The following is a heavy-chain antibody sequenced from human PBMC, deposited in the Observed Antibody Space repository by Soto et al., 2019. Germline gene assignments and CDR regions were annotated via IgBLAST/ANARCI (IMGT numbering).Heavy chain of an antibody. CDR2: INPKSGGT. J-gene: IGHJ6*02. D-gene: IGHD2-8*01. CDR1: GYSFTDYH. Sequence: ASVKVSCKASGYSFTDYHIHWVRQAPGQGLEWLGRINPKSGGTSTAQKFQGWVTMTTDTSISTASMELTRLTSDDTAIYYCARGDSSDCSNGVCSFFYNHDMDVWGQGTTVTVSS. V-gene: IGHV1-2*04. CDR3: ARGDSSDCSNGVCSFFYNHDMDV.